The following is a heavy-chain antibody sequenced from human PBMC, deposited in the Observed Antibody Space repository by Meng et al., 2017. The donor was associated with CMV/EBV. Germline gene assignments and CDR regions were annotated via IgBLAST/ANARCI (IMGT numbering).Heavy chain of an antibody. D-gene: IGHD6-19*01. CDR2: VNSNNDST. CDR1: GFTFSDYY. V-gene: IGHV1-2*02. Sequence: VQLVQSRVEMKQPAASVTVSCTTSGFTFSDYYIHWVRQAPGQGLEWMGWVNSNNDSTNYARKFQGRVSMTRDTSISTAHMELSRLMSDDTAVYYCVRSSGWSLFDYWGQGTLVTVSS. CDR3: VRSSGWSLFDY. J-gene: IGHJ4*02.